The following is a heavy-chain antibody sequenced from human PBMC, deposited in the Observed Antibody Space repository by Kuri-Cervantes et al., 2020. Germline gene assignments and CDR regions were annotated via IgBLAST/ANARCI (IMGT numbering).Heavy chain of an antibody. CDR3: ARELGAYCGGDCPISC. D-gene: IGHD2-21*02. CDR2: ISSDGTKA. J-gene: IGHJ4*02. CDR1: GFTFSSYW. V-gene: IGHV3-74*01. Sequence: GESLKISCAASGFTFSSYWMHWVRQAPGKGLVWVSRISSDGTKASYADSVKGRFTISRDNAKNTLYLQMNSLRAEDTAVYYCARELGAYCGGDCPISCWGQGTLVTVSS.